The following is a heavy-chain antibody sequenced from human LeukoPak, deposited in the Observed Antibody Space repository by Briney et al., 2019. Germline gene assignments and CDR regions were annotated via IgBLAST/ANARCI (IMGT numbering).Heavy chain of an antibody. Sequence: SETLSLTCAVSGGSISSSNWWSWVRQPPGKGLEWIGEINHSGSTNYNPSLKSRVTISVDTSKNQFSLKLSSVTAADTAVYYCARTTVTTDPPFDYWGQGTLVTVSS. CDR2: INHSGST. CDR1: GGSISSSNW. J-gene: IGHJ4*02. D-gene: IGHD4-11*01. V-gene: IGHV4-4*02. CDR3: ARTTVTTDPPFDY.